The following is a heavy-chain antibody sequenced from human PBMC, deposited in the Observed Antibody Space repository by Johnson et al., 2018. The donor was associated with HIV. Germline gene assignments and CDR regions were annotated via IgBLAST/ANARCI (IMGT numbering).Heavy chain of an antibody. Sequence: QVQLVESGGGVVQPGGSLRLSCAASRFSFSRYGMHWVRQAPGKGLEWVAVISYAGSNKYYADSVKGRFTISRDNSKNTLYLQMNSLRAEDTAVYYCARDGDEFGDGYNPTEIWGQGTMVTVSS. CDR2: ISYAGSNK. V-gene: IGHV3-30*19. CDR1: RFSFSRYG. D-gene: IGHD5-24*01. J-gene: IGHJ3*02. CDR3: ARDGDEFGDGYNPTEI.